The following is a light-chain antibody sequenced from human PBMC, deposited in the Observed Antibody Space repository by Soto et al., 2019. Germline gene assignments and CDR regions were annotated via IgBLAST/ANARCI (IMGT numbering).Light chain of an antibody. CDR2: AAS. Sequence: DIPMTQSPSSLSASVGDRVTITCRARQSISSYLNGYQQKPGKAPKLLIYAASSVQSGVPSRFSGSGSGTDFTLTISRLQPEDFATYDGQHSCSTPPAFGPRTKVVIK. V-gene: IGKV1-39*01. J-gene: IGKJ1*01. CDR3: QHSCSTPPA. CDR1: QSISSY.